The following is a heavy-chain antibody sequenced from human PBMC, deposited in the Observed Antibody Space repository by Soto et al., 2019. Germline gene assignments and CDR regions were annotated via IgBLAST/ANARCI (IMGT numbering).Heavy chain of an antibody. CDR3: ARDKAVTTSFDY. CDR2: ISSSSSYI. Sequence: EVQLVESGGDLVKPGGSLRLSCAASGFTFSSYSMNWVRQAPGKGLEWVSSISSSSSYIYYADSVKGRFTISRDNAKNSLYLQMNSLRAEDTAVYYCARDKAVTTSFDYWGQGTLVTVSS. CDR1: GFTFSSYS. J-gene: IGHJ4*02. D-gene: IGHD4-17*01. V-gene: IGHV3-21*01.